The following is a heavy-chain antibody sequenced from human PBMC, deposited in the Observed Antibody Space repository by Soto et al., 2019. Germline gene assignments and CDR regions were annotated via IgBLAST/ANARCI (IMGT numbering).Heavy chain of an antibody. CDR2: INAGNGNT. CDR3: VGGRSPQWLSQPPGFDY. V-gene: IGHV1-3*01. J-gene: IGHJ4*02. D-gene: IGHD6-19*01. CDR1: GYTFTSYA. Sequence: ASVKVSCKASGYTFTSYAMHWVRQAPGQRLEWMGWINAGNGNTKYSQKFQGRVTITRDTSASTAYMELSSLRSEDTAVYYCVGGRSPQWLSQPPGFDYWGQGTLVTVSS.